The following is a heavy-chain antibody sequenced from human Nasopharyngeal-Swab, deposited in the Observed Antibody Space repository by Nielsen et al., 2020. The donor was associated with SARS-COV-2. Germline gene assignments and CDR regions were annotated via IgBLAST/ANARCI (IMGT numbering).Heavy chain of an antibody. CDR2: LRKKARGYTT. CDR1: GFAFSDHY. CDR3: VRGDFGNYEFGMDV. J-gene: IGHJ6*02. D-gene: IGHD1-7*01. Sequence: GESLKISCAASGFAFSDHYMDWVRQAPGKGLEWLVRLRKKARGYTTEYAASVKGRFTISRDDSKSLLSLQMNSLKSEDTAVYYCVRGDFGNYEFGMDVWGQGTTVTVSS. V-gene: IGHV3-72*01.